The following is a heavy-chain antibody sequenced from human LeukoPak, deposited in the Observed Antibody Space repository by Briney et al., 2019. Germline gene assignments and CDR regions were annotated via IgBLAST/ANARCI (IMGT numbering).Heavy chain of an antibody. Sequence: PGGSLRLSCEASGFTFSSYWMTWVRQAPGKGLEWVANIKEDGGEGYYVDSVKGRFTVSRGNAKNSLYLQLTSLRAEDTAVYYCATRYCTISACRASSYKSFDVWGKGTTVTVSS. CDR1: GFTFSSYW. J-gene: IGHJ6*04. CDR2: IKEDGGEG. CDR3: ATRYCTISACRASSYKSFDV. D-gene: IGHD2-8*01. V-gene: IGHV3-7*01.